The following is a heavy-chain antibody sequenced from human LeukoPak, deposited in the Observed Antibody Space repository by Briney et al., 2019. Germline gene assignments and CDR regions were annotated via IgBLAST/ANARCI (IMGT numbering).Heavy chain of an antibody. CDR1: GFTFSSYG. D-gene: IGHD5-18*01. J-gene: IGHJ4*02. CDR2: ISYDGSNK. CDR3: ARSSGYSYGYEKFDY. Sequence: GGSLRLSCAASGFTFSSYGMHWVRQAPGKGLEWVAVISYDGSNKYYADSVKGRFTISRDNSKNTLYLQMNSLRAEDTAVYYCARSSGYSYGYEKFDYWGQGTLVTVSS. V-gene: IGHV3-30*03.